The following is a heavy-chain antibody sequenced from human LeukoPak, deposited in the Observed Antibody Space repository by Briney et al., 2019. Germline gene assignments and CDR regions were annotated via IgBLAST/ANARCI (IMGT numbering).Heavy chain of an antibody. Sequence: GGSLSLSCAASVFTFSSYAMSWVRQATGKGLEWVAAISGSGGSTYYADSVKGRFTISRDNSKNTLYLQMNSLRAEDTAVYYCAKRHYYGYYFDYWGQGTLVTVSS. CDR1: VFTFSSYA. CDR2: ISGSGGST. V-gene: IGHV3-23*01. CDR3: AKRHYYGYYFDY. J-gene: IGHJ4*02. D-gene: IGHD3-10*01.